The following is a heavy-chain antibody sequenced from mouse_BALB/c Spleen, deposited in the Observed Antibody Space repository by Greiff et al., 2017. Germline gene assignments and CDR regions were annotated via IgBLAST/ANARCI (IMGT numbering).Heavy chain of an antibody. CDR3: ARSIRYYAMDY. J-gene: IGHJ4*01. Sequence: DVHLVESGPGLVKPSQSLSLTCTVTGYSITSDYAWNWIRQFPGNKLEWMGYISYSGSTSYNPSLKSRISITRDTSKNQFFLQLNSVTTEDTATYYCARSIRYYAMDYWGQGTSVTVSS. V-gene: IGHV3-2*02. D-gene: IGHD1-1*01. CDR2: ISYSGST. CDR1: GYSITSDYA.